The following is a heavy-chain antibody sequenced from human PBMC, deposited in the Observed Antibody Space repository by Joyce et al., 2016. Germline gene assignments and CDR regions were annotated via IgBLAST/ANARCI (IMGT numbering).Heavy chain of an antibody. CDR1: GYTFTGYY. CDR2: INPHSGGT. Sequence: QVQLVQSGSEVKKPGASVKVSCKASGYTFTGYYMHWVQQAPGQGLEWMGWINPHSGGTNYAQKFQGRVTMTRDTSISTAYMELSRLRSDDTAVYYCARMGYCSSTRCYTGGLVYYYGMDVWGQGTTVTVSS. CDR3: ARMGYCSSTRCYTGGLVYYYGMDV. D-gene: IGHD2-2*02. V-gene: IGHV1-2*02. J-gene: IGHJ6*02.